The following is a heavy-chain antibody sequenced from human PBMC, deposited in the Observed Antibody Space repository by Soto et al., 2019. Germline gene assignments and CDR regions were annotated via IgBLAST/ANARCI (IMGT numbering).Heavy chain of an antibody. CDR3: VSQAISGAAF. V-gene: IGHV1-3*01. CDR1: GYTFTNLA. J-gene: IGHJ4*02. Sequence: QVPLVQSGAGVQRPGASVKVSCKASGYTFTNLALHRVRQAPGQGIEWMGWINAGNGHTKYSQSFQDRVTVTSATTVSTDYTELSSLRCENTTVYNCVSQAISGAAFRGQGTVLSVPS. CDR2: INAGNGHT. D-gene: IGHD2-2*02.